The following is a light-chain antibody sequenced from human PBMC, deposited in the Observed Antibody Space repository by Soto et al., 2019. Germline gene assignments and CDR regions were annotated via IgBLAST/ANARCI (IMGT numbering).Light chain of an antibody. Sequence: DIPMTQSPSSLSASVGDRVTITCRASQNIRNYLNWYQQKPGQAPKLLIYAASSLQSGVPSRFSGSGSGTDFILTISSLQPEEFATYYCQQTSNAPLYTFGQGTKLEI. CDR2: AAS. CDR3: QQTSNAPLYT. CDR1: QNIRNY. J-gene: IGKJ2*01. V-gene: IGKV1-39*01.